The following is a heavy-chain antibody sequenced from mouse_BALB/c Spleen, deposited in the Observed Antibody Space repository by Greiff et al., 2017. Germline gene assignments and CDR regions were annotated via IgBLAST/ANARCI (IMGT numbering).Heavy chain of an antibody. CDR3: ARSPSTMITSSFAY. V-gene: IGHV1-9*01. CDR1: GYTFSSYW. D-gene: IGHD2-4*01. Sequence: VQLQESGAELMKPGASVKISCKATGYTFSSYWIEWVKQRPGHGLEWIGEILPGSGSTNYNEKFKGKATFTADTSSNTAYMQLSSLTSEDSAVYYCARSPSTMITSSFAYWGQGTLVTVSA. CDR2: ILPGSGST. J-gene: IGHJ3*01.